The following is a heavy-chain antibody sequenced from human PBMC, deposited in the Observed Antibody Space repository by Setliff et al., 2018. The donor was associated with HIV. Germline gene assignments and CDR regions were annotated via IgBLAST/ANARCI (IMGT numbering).Heavy chain of an antibody. CDR1: NFSIGSGYY. CDR3: ARSRWLSNTAYYFDF. Sequence: SQTLSLTCSVSNFSIGSGYYWGWIRLPPGERPEWIGSMYYVGSTYYHPSFESRSSISIDTSENTLSLSLTSVTVADTAVYFCARSRWLSNTAYYFDFWGRGKLVTVSS. V-gene: IGHV4-38-2*02. J-gene: IGHJ4*02. CDR2: MYYVGST. D-gene: IGHD3-10*01.